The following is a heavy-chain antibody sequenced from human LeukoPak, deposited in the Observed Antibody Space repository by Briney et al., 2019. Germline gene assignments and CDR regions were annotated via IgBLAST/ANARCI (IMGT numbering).Heavy chain of an antibody. Sequence: LVNPSETLSLTCTVSGGSISDFYWSWIRQPAGKGLEWIGRIYISGNTNYNPSLKSRVTMSLDTSKNHFSLRLSSVTAADTAVYYCARNAGDYWGQGTLVTVSS. CDR1: GGSISDFY. CDR2: IYISGNT. V-gene: IGHV4-4*07. CDR3: ARNAGDY. D-gene: IGHD1-1*01. J-gene: IGHJ4*02.